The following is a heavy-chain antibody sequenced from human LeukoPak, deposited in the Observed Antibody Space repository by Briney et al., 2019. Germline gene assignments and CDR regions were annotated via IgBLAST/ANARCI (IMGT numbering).Heavy chain of an antibody. CDR2: IYYSGST. V-gene: IGHV4-59*01. Sequence: PSETLSLTCTVSGGSISSYYWSWIRQPPGKGLEWIGYIYYSGSTNYNPSLKSRVTITVDTSKNQFSLKLSSVTAADTAVYYCASYSYYYDSSGYFDYWGQGTLVTVSS. J-gene: IGHJ4*02. CDR1: GGSISSYY. CDR3: ASYSYYYDSSGYFDY. D-gene: IGHD3-22*01.